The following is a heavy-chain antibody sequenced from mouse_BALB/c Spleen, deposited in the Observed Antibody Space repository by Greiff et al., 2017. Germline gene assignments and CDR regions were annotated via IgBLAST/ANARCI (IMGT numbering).Heavy chain of an antibody. D-gene: IGHD2-1*01. CDR2: ISSGGSYT. J-gene: IGHJ3*01. CDR3: ARQDGNYWFAY. CDR1: GFTFSSYG. V-gene: IGHV5-6*01. Sequence: EVNVVESGGDLVKPGGSLKLSCAASGFTFSSYGMSWVRQTPDKRLEWVATISSGGSYTYYPDSVKGRFTISRDNAKNTLYLQMSSLKSEDTAMYYCARQDGNYWFAYWGQGTLVTVSA.